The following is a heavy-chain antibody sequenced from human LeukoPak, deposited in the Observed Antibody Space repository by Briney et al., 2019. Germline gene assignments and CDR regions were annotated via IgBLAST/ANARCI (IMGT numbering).Heavy chain of an antibody. Sequence: SETLSLTCAVYGGSFSGYYWSWIRQPPGKGLEWIGEINHSGSTNYNPSLKSRVTISVDTSKNQFSLKLSSVTAADTAVYYCARESRYGGNPRFDYWGQGTLVTVSS. CDR2: INHSGST. V-gene: IGHV4-34*01. CDR3: ARESRYGGNPRFDY. J-gene: IGHJ4*02. CDR1: GGSFSGYY. D-gene: IGHD4-23*01.